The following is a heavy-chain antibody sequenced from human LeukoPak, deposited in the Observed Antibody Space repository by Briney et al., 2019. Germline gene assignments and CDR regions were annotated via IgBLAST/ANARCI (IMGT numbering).Heavy chain of an antibody. V-gene: IGHV4-34*01. CDR2: INHSGST. D-gene: IGHD3-9*01. CDR3: ARRRYFDWLLEY. J-gene: IGHJ4*02. CDR1: GGSFSGYY. Sequence: SETLSLTCAVYGGSFSGYYWSWIRQPPGKGLEWIGEINHSGSTNYNPSLKSRVTISVDTSKNQFSLKLSSVTAADTAVYYCARRRYFDWLLEYWGQGTLVTVSS.